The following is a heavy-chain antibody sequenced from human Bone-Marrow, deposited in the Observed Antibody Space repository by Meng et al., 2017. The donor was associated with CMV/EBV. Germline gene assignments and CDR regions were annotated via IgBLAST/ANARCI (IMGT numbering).Heavy chain of an antibody. J-gene: IGHJ6*02. Sequence: GESLKISCAASGFTFSSYGMHWVRQAPGKGLEWVAFIRYDGSNKYYADSVEGRFTISRDNSKNTLYLQMNSLRAEDTAVYYCAKDGGYSYVSYYYYYGMDVWGQGTTVTVSS. CDR1: GFTFSSYG. CDR2: IRYDGSNK. D-gene: IGHD5-18*01. CDR3: AKDGGYSYVSYYYYYGMDV. V-gene: IGHV3-30*02.